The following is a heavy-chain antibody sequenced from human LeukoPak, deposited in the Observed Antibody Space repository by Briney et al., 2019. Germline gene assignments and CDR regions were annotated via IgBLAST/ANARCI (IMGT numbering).Heavy chain of an antibody. Sequence: SETLSLTCTVSGGSISSYYWSWIRQPPGKGLEWIGYIYYSGSTNYNPSLKSRVTISVDTSKNQFSLKLSSVTAADTAVYYCASSIAVTRFDYWGQGTLVTVSS. CDR2: IYYSGST. D-gene: IGHD6-19*01. J-gene: IGHJ4*02. V-gene: IGHV4-59*01. CDR3: ASSIAVTRFDY. CDR1: GGSISSYY.